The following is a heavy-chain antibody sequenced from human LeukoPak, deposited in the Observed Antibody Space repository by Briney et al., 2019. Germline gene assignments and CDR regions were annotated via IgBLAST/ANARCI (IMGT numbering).Heavy chain of an antibody. D-gene: IGHD2-2*01. V-gene: IGHV1-18*01. J-gene: IGHJ4*02. CDR3: ARDQLTGVVVVPAAPPDFDY. CDR2: ISAYNGNT. CDR1: GYTFTSYG. Sequence: ASVKVSCKAPGYTFTSYGISWVRQAPGQGLEWMGWISAYNGNTNYAQKLQGRVTMTTDTSTSTAYMELRSLRSDDTAVYYCARDQLTGVVVVPAAPPDFDYWGQGTLVTVSS.